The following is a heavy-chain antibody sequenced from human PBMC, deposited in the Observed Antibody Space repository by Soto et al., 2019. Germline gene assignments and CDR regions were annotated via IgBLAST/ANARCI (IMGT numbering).Heavy chain of an antibody. Sequence: QVQLVQSGAEVKKPGASVKVSCKAYDYSFTGYKIDWVRQAPGQRLEWMGWIDPNRGVTHYARKFQGRVTMTRDTSISTAYLEMRKLTSDDTAVYYCATNHRSSTSRGSDFDPWGHGTQVTVSS. CDR2: IDPNRGVT. J-gene: IGHJ5*02. CDR1: DYSFTGYK. CDR3: ATNHRSSTSRGSDFDP. D-gene: IGHD2-2*01. V-gene: IGHV1-2*02.